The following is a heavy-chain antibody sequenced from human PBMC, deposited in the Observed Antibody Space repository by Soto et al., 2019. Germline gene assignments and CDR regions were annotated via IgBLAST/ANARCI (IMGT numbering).Heavy chain of an antibody. CDR3: ARDNGYSYGYTLDH. D-gene: IGHD5-18*01. V-gene: IGHV4-30-2*01. CDR2: IYHSGST. Sequence: SETLSLTCAVSGGSISSGGYSWSWIRQPPGKGLEWIGYIYHSGSTYYNPSLKSRVTISVDTSKNQFSLKLSSVTAADTAVYYCARDNGYSYGYTLDHWGPGTLVTVSS. CDR1: GGSISSGGYS. J-gene: IGHJ4*02.